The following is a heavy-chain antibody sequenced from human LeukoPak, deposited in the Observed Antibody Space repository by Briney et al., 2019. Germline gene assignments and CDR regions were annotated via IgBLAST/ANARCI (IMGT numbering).Heavy chain of an antibody. CDR2: ISSSSSYI. CDR3: ARAGIVGADGPHY. CDR1: RFSFSTYW. D-gene: IGHD1-26*01. Sequence: GGSLRLSCAASRFSFSTYWMNWVRQAPGKGLEWVSSISSSSSYIYYADSVKGRFTISRDNAKNSLYLQMNSLRAEDTAVYYCARAGIVGADGPHYWGQGTLVTVSS. J-gene: IGHJ4*02. V-gene: IGHV3-21*01.